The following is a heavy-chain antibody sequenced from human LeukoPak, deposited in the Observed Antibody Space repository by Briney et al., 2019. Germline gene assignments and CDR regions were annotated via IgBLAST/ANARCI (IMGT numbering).Heavy chain of an antibody. V-gene: IGHV1-2*02. CDR3: ASAVRPGGGSDY. CDR1: GYTFTGYY. D-gene: IGHD6-6*01. J-gene: IGHJ4*02. Sequence: ASVKVSCKASGYTFTGYYMHWVRQAPGQGLEWMGWINPNSGGTNYAQKFQGGVTMTRDTSISTAYMELSRLRSDDTAFYYCASAVRPGGGSDYWGQGTLVTVSS. CDR2: INPNSGGT.